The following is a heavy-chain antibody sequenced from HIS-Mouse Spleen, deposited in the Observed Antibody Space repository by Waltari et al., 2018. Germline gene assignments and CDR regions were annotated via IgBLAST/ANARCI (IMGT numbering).Heavy chain of an antibody. V-gene: IGHV1-2*02. CDR3: ARQLTAELLWFGEALDY. CDR2: INPNSGGT. J-gene: IGHJ4*02. Sequence: QVQLVQSGAEVKKPGASVKVSCKASGYTFTGYYMPWVRRAPGQGLEWMGWINPNSGGTNYAQKFQGRVTMTRDTSISTAYMELSRLRSDDTAVYYCARQLTAELLWFGEALDYWGQGTLVTVSS. CDR1: GYTFTGYY. D-gene: IGHD3-10*01.